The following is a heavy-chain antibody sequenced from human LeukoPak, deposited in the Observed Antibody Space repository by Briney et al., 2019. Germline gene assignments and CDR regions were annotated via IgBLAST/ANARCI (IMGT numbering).Heavy chain of an antibody. CDR1: GYSISSGYY. Sequence: SETLSLTCTVSGYSISSGYYWGWIRQPPGKGLEWIGSIYHSGSTYYNPSLKSRVTISVDTSKNQFSLKLSSVTAADMAVYYCARVRGAAAGTDWFDPWGQGTLVTVSS. CDR2: IYHSGST. D-gene: IGHD6-13*01. CDR3: ARVRGAAAGTDWFDP. J-gene: IGHJ5*02. V-gene: IGHV4-38-2*02.